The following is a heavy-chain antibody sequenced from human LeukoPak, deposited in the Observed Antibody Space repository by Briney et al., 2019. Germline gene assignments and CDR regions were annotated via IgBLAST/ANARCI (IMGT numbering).Heavy chain of an antibody. V-gene: IGHV3-23*01. Sequence: GGSLRLSCAASGFTVSSNYMNWVRQAPGKGLEWVSYVSATGYTTSYADSVKGQFTISRDNAKNTVFLQMDSLRADDTAVYYCAKGAVGKTESSGYPPHFDYWGQGTLVTVSS. CDR2: VSATGYTT. CDR1: GFTVSSNY. CDR3: AKGAVGKTESSGYPPHFDY. J-gene: IGHJ4*02. D-gene: IGHD3-22*01.